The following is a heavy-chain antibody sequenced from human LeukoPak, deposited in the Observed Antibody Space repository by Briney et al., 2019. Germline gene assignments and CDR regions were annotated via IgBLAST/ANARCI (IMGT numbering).Heavy chain of an antibody. CDR1: GGSISSYY. CDR3: ARVYSSGWGYFDY. CDR2: IYYSGSS. J-gene: IGHJ4*02. D-gene: IGHD6-19*01. V-gene: IGHV4-59*01. Sequence: KPSETLSLTCTVSGGSISSYYWSWIRQLPGKGLEWIGYIYYSGSSNYNPSLKSRVTISVDTSKNQFSLKLSSVTAADTAVYYCARVYSSGWGYFDYWGQGTLVTVSS.